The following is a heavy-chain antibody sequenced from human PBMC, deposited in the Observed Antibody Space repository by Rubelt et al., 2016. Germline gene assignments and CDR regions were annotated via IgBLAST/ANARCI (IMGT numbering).Heavy chain of an antibody. CDR2: INHSGGI. Sequence: VQLVESGGGLVQPGGSLTLSCSASGFTFSSCAMHWVRQAPAKGLEWIGEINHSGGISYNPSLTSRVTISGDTSKNQFYLKLSSMTAADTAVYYCARGNGSPPLDYWGQGTLVTVSS. V-gene: IGHV4-34*10. CDR1: GFTFSSCA. J-gene: IGHJ4*02. CDR3: ARGNGSPPLDY. D-gene: IGHD6-13*01.